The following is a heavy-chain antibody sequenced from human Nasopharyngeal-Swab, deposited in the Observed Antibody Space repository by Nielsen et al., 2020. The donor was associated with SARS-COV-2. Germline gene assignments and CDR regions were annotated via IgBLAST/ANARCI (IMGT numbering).Heavy chain of an antibody. D-gene: IGHD3-10*01. J-gene: IGHJ4*02. CDR3: VRGGVQQRIDF. CDR2: TIPMYGTP. Sequence: SVKVSCKASGGTFSTYAISWVRQAPGQGLEWMGGTIPMYGTPNYAQKFQDRVTISADVSTRTGFMELRSLGIDDTAVYYCVRGGVQQRIDFWGQGTLVTVSS. CDR1: GGTFSTYA. V-gene: IGHV1-69*13.